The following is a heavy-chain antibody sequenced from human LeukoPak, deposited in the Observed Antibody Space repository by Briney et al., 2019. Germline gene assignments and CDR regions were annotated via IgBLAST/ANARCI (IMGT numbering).Heavy chain of an antibody. J-gene: IGHJ6*02. Sequence: GESLQISCKGSGYSFTSYWIGWVRQMPGKGLEWMGIIYPGDSDTRYSPSFQGQVTISADKSISTAYLQWSSLKASDTAMYYCASNYYDSSGYYGGYGMDVWGQGTTVTVSS. CDR2: IYPGDSDT. D-gene: IGHD3-22*01. CDR1: GYSFTSYW. CDR3: ASNYYDSSGYYGGYGMDV. V-gene: IGHV5-51*01.